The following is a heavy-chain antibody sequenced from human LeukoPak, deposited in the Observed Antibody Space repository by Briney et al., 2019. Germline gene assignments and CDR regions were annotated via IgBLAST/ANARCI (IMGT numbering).Heavy chain of an antibody. J-gene: IGHJ5*02. CDR2: ISGSGGST. D-gene: IGHD3-10*01. CDR1: GFTFSSYA. Sequence: GGSLRLSCAASGFTFSSYAMSWVRQAPGKGLEWVSAISGSGGSTYYADSVKGRFTISRDNSKNTLYLQMNSLRAEDTAVYYCAKDTYGSGSYYNPHNWFDPWGQGTLVTVSS. V-gene: IGHV3-23*01. CDR3: AKDTYGSGSYYNPHNWFDP.